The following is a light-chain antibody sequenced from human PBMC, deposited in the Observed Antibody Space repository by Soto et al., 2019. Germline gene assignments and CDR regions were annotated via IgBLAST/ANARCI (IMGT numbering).Light chain of an antibody. CDR2: EGT. V-gene: IGLV2-14*02. CDR1: TSDVGGYNL. CDR3: SSYTNINTRACV. Sequence: QSVLTQPASVSGSPGQSITISCSGTTSDVGGYNLVSWYQQHTAKAPKLLIYEGTQRPSGVSSRFSGSKSGNTASLTISGLQAEDEAEYYCSSYTNINTRACVFGTGTKLTVL. J-gene: IGLJ1*01.